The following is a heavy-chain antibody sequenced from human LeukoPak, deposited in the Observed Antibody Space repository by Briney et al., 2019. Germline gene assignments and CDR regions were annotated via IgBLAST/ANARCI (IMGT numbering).Heavy chain of an antibody. Sequence: GGSLRLSCAASGFTFSTYAMSWVRQIPGKGLEWVSAISGSDDGTYYADSVKGRFTISRDNSKNTLYLQMNSLRAEDTAVYYCARSDYYGSGSLTFDYWGQGTLVTVSS. CDR1: GFTFSTYA. CDR3: ARSDYYGSGSLTFDY. V-gene: IGHV3-23*01. D-gene: IGHD3-10*01. J-gene: IGHJ4*02. CDR2: ISGSDDGT.